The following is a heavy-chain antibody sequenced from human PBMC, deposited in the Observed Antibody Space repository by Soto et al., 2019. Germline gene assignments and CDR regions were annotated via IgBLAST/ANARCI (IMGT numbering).Heavy chain of an antibody. CDR3: ARETLRDAIDI. Sequence: GGSLRLSCVASGFDFRSYEMNWVRQAPGKGLEWVSNIRANDESIYYADSVKGRVSVSRDNAKNSLFLEMKSLRVGDTAVYYCARETLRDAIDIWGQGTMVTVSS. CDR1: GFDFRSYE. V-gene: IGHV3-48*03. J-gene: IGHJ3*02. CDR2: IRANDESI.